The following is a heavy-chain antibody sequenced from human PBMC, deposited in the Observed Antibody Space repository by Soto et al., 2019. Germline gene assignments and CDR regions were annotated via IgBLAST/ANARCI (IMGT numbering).Heavy chain of an antibody. V-gene: IGHV3-30-3*01. D-gene: IGHD2-2*02. CDR2: ISYDGSNK. CDR3: ARERVVPAAIWGHYYYYYGMDV. J-gene: IGHJ6*02. Sequence: PGGSLRLSCAASGFTFSSYAMHWVRQAPGKGLEWVAVISYDGSNKYYADSVKGRFTISRDNSKNTLYLQMNSLRAEDTAVYYCARERVVPAAIWGHYYYYYGMDVWGQGTTVTVSS. CDR1: GFTFSSYA.